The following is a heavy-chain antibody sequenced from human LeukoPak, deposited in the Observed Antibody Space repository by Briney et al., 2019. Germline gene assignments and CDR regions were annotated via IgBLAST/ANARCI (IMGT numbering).Heavy chain of an antibody. D-gene: IGHD5-18*01. Sequence: GGSLRLSCAVSGFTFSSYAMSWVRQAPGKGLEWVSAISGSGGSTYYADSVKGRFTISRDNSKNTLYLQMNSLRAEDTAVYYCAKSGGYSYGRFEGDLDYWGQGTLVTVSS. CDR3: AKSGGYSYGRFEGDLDY. CDR2: ISGSGGST. CDR1: GFTFSSYA. J-gene: IGHJ4*02. V-gene: IGHV3-23*01.